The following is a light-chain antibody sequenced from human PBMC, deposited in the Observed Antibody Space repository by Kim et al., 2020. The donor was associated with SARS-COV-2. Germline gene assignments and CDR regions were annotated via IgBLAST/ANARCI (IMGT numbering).Light chain of an antibody. CDR1: NGYIVNNF. CDR2: EDD. CDR3: QSYDGNNHPV. J-gene: IGLJ3*02. Sequence: KTVTISCTGSNGYIVNNFVQWYKQRPGSDPTIVIYEDDQRPSGVPDRFSESIDSYSNSASLPILGVRTEDEADYYCQSYDGNNHPVFGGGTQLTVL. V-gene: IGLV6-57*02.